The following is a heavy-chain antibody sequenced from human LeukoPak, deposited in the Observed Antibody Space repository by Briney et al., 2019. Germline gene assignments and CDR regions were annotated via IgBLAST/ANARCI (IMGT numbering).Heavy chain of an antibody. CDR3: ASSLRYFDWTLRFGMDV. Sequence: SETLSLTCTVSGGSISSYYWSWIPQPPGKGREGIGYIYYSGSTNYNPSLKSRVTISVDTSKNQFSLKLSSVTAADTAVYYCASSLRYFDWTLRFGMDVWGQGTTVTVSS. J-gene: IGHJ6*02. V-gene: IGHV4-59*08. CDR2: IYYSGST. CDR1: GGSISSYY. D-gene: IGHD3-9*01.